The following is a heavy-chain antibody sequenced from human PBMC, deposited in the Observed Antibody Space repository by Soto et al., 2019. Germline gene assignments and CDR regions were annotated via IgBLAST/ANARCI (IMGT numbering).Heavy chain of an antibody. CDR1: GGSINNYY. J-gene: IGHJ5*02. D-gene: IGHD3-22*01. CDR3: ARYSPPKKSYDSNPGWLDP. Sequence: SETLSLTCTVSGGSINNYYWTWIRQPPGKGLEWIGYVYYTGSTSYNPSLKSRVTISLDTSMNQFSLTLNSVTAADTAMYFCARYSPPKKSYDSNPGWLDPWGQGTLVTVSS. CDR2: VYYTGST. V-gene: IGHV4-59*01.